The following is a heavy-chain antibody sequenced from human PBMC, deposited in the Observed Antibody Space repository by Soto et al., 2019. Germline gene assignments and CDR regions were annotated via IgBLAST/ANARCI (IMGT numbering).Heavy chain of an antibody. CDR2: IYSGGST. CDR1: GFTFSSYG. J-gene: IGHJ4*02. D-gene: IGHD3-3*02. CDR3: ARYKLADSFYFDY. Sequence: GGSLRLSCAASGFTFSSYGLHWVRQAPGKGLEWVSVIYSGGSTYYADSVKGRFTISRDNSKNTLYLQMNSLRAEDTAVYYCARYKLADSFYFDYWGQGTLVTVSS. V-gene: IGHV3-NL1*01.